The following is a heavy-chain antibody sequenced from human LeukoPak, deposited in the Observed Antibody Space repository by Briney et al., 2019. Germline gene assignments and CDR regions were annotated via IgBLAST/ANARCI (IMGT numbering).Heavy chain of an antibody. CDR2: IIPIFGTA. V-gene: IGHV1-69*13. D-gene: IGHD2-2*01. CDR1: GGTFSSYA. Sequence: SVTVSFKASGGTFSSYAISWVRQAPGQGLEWMGGIIPIFGTANYAQKFQGRVTITADESTSTAYMELSSLRSEDTAVYYCARDMQAGREGNYWGQGTLVTVSS. CDR3: ARDMQAGREGNY. J-gene: IGHJ4*02.